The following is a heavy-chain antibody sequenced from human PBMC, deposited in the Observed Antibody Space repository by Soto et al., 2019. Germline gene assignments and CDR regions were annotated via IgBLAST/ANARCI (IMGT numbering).Heavy chain of an antibody. CDR3: ARVGDDYGDYGTGGEVDY. J-gene: IGHJ4*02. CDR1: GFTFSDYY. D-gene: IGHD4-17*01. V-gene: IGHV3-11*01. CDR2: ISSSGSTI. Sequence: GGSLRLSCAASGFTFSDYYMSWIRQAPGKGLEWVSYISSSGSTIYYADSVKGRFTISRDNAKNSLYLQMNSLRAEDTAVYYCARVGDDYGDYGTGGEVDYWGQGTLVTVSS.